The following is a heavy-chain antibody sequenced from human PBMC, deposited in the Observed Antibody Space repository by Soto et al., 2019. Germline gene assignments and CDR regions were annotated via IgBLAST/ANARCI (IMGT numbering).Heavy chain of an antibody. Sequence: QVQLVQSGAEVKKPGASVKVSCKASGYTFTIYGLSWVRQAPGQGLEWMGWISAYNGNTNYAQKLQGRVTMTTDTSTSTAYMELRSLRSDDTAVYYCARDCSSSCRSSGADYWGQGTLVTVSS. D-gene: IGHD2-2*01. J-gene: IGHJ4*02. CDR2: ISAYNGNT. CDR1: GYTFTIYG. CDR3: ARDCSSSCRSSGADY. V-gene: IGHV1-18*01.